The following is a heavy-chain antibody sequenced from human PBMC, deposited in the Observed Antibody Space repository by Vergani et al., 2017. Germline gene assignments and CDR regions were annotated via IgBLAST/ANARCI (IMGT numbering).Heavy chain of an antibody. CDR1: GGSISSGSYY. CDR3: ARVASIYSYYYYYGMDV. CDR2: IYTSGST. V-gene: IGHV4-61*02. Sequence: QVQLQESGPGLVKPSQTLSLTCTVSGGSISSGSYYWSWIRQPAGKGLEWIGRIYTSGSTNYNPSLKSRVTISVDTSKNQFSLKLSSVTAADTAVYYCARVASIYSYYYYYGMDVWGQWTTVTVSS. D-gene: IGHD3-3*02. J-gene: IGHJ6*02.